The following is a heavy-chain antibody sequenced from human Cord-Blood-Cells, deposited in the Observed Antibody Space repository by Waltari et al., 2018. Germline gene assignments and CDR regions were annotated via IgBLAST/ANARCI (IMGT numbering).Heavy chain of an antibody. J-gene: IGHJ4*02. Sequence: EVQLVESGGGFIQPGGSLRLSCAASGFTVRSHYFNWVRQAPGKGLEWVSVIYSGGSTYYADSVKGRFTISRDNSKNTLYLQMNSLRAEDTAVYYCARDIAAADPVDDYWGQGTLVTVSS. CDR3: ARDIAAADPVDDY. CDR2: IYSGGST. CDR1: GFTVRSHY. V-gene: IGHV3-53*01. D-gene: IGHD6-13*01.